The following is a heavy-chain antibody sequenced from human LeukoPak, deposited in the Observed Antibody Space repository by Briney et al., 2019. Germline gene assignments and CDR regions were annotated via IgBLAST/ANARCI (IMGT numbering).Heavy chain of an antibody. V-gene: IGHV1-69*04. CDR2: IIPILGIA. CDR3: ARGSIAVAGTFDY. J-gene: IGHJ4*02. D-gene: IGHD6-19*01. CDR1: GGTFSSYA. Sequence: VASVKVSCKASGGTFSSYAISWVRQAPGQGLEWMGRIIPILGIANYAQKFQGRVTITADKSTSTAYMELSSLRSEDTAVYYCARGSIAVAGTFDYWCQGTLVTVSS.